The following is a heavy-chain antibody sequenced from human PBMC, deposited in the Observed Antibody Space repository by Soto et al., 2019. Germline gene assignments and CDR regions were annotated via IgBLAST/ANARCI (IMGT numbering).Heavy chain of an antibody. D-gene: IGHD3-3*01. CDR1: GGTFSSYA. Sequence: SVKVSCKASGGTFSSYAISWVRQAPGQGLEWMGGIIPIFGTANYAQKFQGRVTITADKSTSTAYMELSSLRSEDTAVYYCASLWYYDFWSGYREDAFDIWGQGTMVT. V-gene: IGHV1-69*06. CDR2: IIPIFGTA. CDR3: ASLWYYDFWSGYREDAFDI. J-gene: IGHJ3*02.